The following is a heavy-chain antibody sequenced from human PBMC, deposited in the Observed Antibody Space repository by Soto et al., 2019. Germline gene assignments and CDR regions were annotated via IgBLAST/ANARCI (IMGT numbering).Heavy chain of an antibody. V-gene: IGHV4-59*01. Sequence: QVQLQESGPGLVKPSETLSLTCTVSGGSISSYYWSWIRQPPGKGLEWIGYIYYSGSTNYNPSLKSRGTISVDTSKNHFSLKLSSVTAADTAVYYCARDIGEGFWFDPWGQGTLVTVSS. D-gene: IGHD4-17*01. CDR3: ARDIGEGFWFDP. CDR2: IYYSGST. J-gene: IGHJ5*02. CDR1: GGSISSYY.